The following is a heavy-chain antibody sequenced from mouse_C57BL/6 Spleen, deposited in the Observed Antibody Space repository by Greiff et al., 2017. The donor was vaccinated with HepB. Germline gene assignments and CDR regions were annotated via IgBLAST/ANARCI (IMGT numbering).Heavy chain of an antibody. D-gene: IGHD1-2*01. Sequence: QVHVKQPGAELVKPGASVKLSCKASGYTFTSYWMHWVKQRPGQGLEWIGMIHPNSGSTNYNEKFKSKATLTVDKSSSTAYMQLSSLTSEDSAVYYCARGYDYFDYWGQGTTLTVSS. J-gene: IGHJ2*01. CDR2: IHPNSGST. CDR1: GYTFTSYW. V-gene: IGHV1-64*01. CDR3: ARGYDYFDY.